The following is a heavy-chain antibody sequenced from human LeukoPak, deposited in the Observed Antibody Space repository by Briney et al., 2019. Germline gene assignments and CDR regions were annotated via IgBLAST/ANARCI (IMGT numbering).Heavy chain of an antibody. V-gene: IGHV3-23*01. CDR3: AKDGDRCSSTSCYPHYFDY. J-gene: IGHJ4*02. CDR1: GFTFSSYA. Sequence: SGGSLRLSRAASGFTFSSYAMSWVRQAPGKGLEWVSAISGSGGSTYYADSVKGRFTISRDNSKNTLYLQMNSLRAEDTAVYYCAKDGDRCSSTSCYPHYFDYWGQGTLVTVSS. CDR2: ISGSGGST. D-gene: IGHD2-2*01.